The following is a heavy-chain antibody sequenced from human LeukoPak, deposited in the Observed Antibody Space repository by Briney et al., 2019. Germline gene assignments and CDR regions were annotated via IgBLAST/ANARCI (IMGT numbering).Heavy chain of an antibody. D-gene: IGHD2-2*01. V-gene: IGHV3-9*01. J-gene: IGHJ3*02. Sequence: GGSLRLSCAASGFTFDDYAMHWVRQAPGKGLEWVSGISWISGSIDYADSVKGRFTISRDNAKNSLYLQMNSLRAEDTALYYCAKDCSSTSCYGAFDIWGQGTMVIVSS. CDR3: AKDCSSTSCYGAFDI. CDR1: GFTFDDYA. CDR2: ISWISGSI.